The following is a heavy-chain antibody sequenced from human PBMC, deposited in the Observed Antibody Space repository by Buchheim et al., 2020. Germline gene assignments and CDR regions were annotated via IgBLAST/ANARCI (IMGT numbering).Heavy chain of an antibody. J-gene: IGHJ4*02. V-gene: IGHV1-46*01. D-gene: IGHD2-2*01. CDR2: INPSGGST. Sequence: QVQLVQSGAEVKKPGASVKVSCKASGYTFTSYYMHWVRQAPGQGLEWMGIINPSGGSTSYAQKFQGRVTMTRDTSTSTVYMELSSLRSEDTAVYYCAREGGRVVPAAPRAGGAYYFDYWGQGTL. CDR1: GYTFTSYY. CDR3: AREGGRVVPAAPRAGGAYYFDY.